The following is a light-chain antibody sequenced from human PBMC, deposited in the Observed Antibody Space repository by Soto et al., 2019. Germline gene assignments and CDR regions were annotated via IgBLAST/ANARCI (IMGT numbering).Light chain of an antibody. J-gene: IGKJ3*01. CDR3: QQYYTTPFT. CDR1: QTLLYSSNNKNY. CDR2: WAS. Sequence: DIVMTQSPDSLAVSLGERATINCKSSQTLLYSSNNKNYLAWYQQKPGQPPKLLIYWASTRESGVPDRFSGSGSGTDFTLTISSLRAEDVAVYYCQQYYTTPFTFGPGTKVDIK. V-gene: IGKV4-1*01.